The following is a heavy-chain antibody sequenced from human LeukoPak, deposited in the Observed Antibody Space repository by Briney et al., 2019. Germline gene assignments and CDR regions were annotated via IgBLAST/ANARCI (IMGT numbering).Heavy chain of an antibody. J-gene: IGHJ4*02. CDR1: GGAFGSNA. V-gene: IGHV1-69*06. D-gene: IGHD5-12*01. Sequence: SVNLSCNASGGAFGSNAYSWRWLRQAQGLELMGGIIPIFGTANNANQFQGRVTITADKFTSTAYMELSSLRSEDTAVYYCASGYTGYYYGHFAYWGQGTLVTVSS. CDR2: IIPIFGTA. CDR3: ASGYTGYYYGHFAY.